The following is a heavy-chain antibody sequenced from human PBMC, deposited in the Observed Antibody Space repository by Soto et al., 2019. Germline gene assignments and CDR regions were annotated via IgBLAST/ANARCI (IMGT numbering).Heavy chain of an antibody. Sequence: SLRLSCAASGFTFSNAWMSWVRQAPGKGLEWVGRIKSKTDGGTTDYPAPVKGRFTISRDDSKNTLYLQMNSLKTEDTAVYYCTTDFEVVMGYFDYWGQGTLVTVSS. D-gene: IGHD3-22*01. V-gene: IGHV3-15*01. CDR1: GFTFSNAW. J-gene: IGHJ4*02. CDR3: TTDFEVVMGYFDY. CDR2: IKSKTDGGTT.